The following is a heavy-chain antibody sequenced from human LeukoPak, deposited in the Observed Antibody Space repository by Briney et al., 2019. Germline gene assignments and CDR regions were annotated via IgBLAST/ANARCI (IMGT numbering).Heavy chain of an antibody. CDR3: ARDDYDFWGGQDENWFDP. J-gene: IGHJ5*02. Sequence: GGSLRLSCAASGFTVSSNYMSWVRQAPGKGLEWVANIKQDGSEKYYVDSVKGRFTISRDNAKNSLYLQMNSLRAEDTAVYYCARDDYDFWGGQDENWFDPWGQGTLVTVSS. CDR2: IKQDGSEK. V-gene: IGHV3-7*01. D-gene: IGHD3-3*01. CDR1: GFTVSSNY.